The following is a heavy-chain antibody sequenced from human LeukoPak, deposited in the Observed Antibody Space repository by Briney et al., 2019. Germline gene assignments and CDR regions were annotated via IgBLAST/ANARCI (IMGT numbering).Heavy chain of an antibody. D-gene: IGHD3-16*02. J-gene: IGHJ3*02. CDR1: GGSISSGSYY. CDR3: ARENLRLGELSPPWRDAFDI. Sequence: SQTLSLTCTVSGGSISSGSYYWSWIRQPAGKGLEWIGRIYTSGSTNYNPSLKSRVTILVDTSKNQFSLKLSSVTAADTAVYYCARENLRLGELSPPWRDAFDIWGQGTMVTVSS. CDR2: IYTSGST. V-gene: IGHV4-61*02.